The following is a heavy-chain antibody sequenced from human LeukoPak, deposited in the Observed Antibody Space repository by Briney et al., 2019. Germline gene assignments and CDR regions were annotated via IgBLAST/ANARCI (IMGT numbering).Heavy chain of an antibody. J-gene: IGHJ4*02. V-gene: IGHV4-59*08. CDR1: GGSISSYY. CDR2: IYDSGST. D-gene: IGHD3-22*01. CDR3: ARHISSSGFYYDVASFDY. Sequence: PSETLSLTCSVSGGSISSYYWSWIRQPPGKGLEWIGYIYDSGSTNYNPSLKSRVTISVDTSKKQFSLRLSSVTAADTAVYYCARHISSSGFYYDVASFDYWGQGTLVTVSS.